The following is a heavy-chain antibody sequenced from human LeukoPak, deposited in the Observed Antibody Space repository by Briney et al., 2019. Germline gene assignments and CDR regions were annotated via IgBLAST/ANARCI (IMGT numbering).Heavy chain of an antibody. CDR3: AREMGDREFYFDY. Sequence: SVKVSCKASGGTFSNFAFSWVRQAPGQGPQWVGRIIPIVDVTSYAQNFKGRVTITADESTTTAYMELSSLRSKDTAVYYCAREMGDREFYFDYWGQGTLVTVSS. D-gene: IGHD3-10*01. CDR1: GGTFSNFA. V-gene: IGHV1-69*04. J-gene: IGHJ4*02. CDR2: IIPIVDVT.